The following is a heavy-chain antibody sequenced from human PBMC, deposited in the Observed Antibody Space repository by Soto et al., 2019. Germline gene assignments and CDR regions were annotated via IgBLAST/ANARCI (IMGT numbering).Heavy chain of an antibody. J-gene: IGHJ4*02. V-gene: IGHV3-33*01. CDR2: IWYDGSNK. CDR3: ARPLIPRIVATIESGY. D-gene: IGHD5-12*01. CDR1: GFTFSSYG. Sequence: GGSLRLSCAASGFTFSSYGMHWVRQAPGKGLEWVAVIWYDGSNKYYADSVKGRFTISRDNSKNTLYLQMNSLRAEDTAVYYCARPLIPRIVATIESGYWGQGTLVTVSS.